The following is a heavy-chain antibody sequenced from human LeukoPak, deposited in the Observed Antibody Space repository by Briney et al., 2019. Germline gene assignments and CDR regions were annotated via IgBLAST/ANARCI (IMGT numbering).Heavy chain of an antibody. J-gene: IGHJ4*02. CDR1: GGSISSYY. D-gene: IGHD3-3*01. V-gene: IGHV4-59*01. Sequence: SETLSLTCTVSGGSISSYYWSWIRQPPGKGLEWIGYIYYSGSTNYNPSLKSRVAISVDTSKNQFLLKLSSVTAADTAVYYCARALYYGPFDYWGQGTLVTVSS. CDR3: ARALYYGPFDY. CDR2: IYYSGST.